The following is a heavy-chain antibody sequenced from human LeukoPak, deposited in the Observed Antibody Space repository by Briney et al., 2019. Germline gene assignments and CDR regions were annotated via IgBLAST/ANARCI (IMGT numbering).Heavy chain of an antibody. CDR3: TTILFY. D-gene: IGHD2/OR15-2a*01. CDR2: IRSQANSYAT. Sequence: GGSLRLSCAASGFTFSDSALHWVRQASGKGLEWVGRIRSQANSYATAYDASVKGRLTISRDDSKDAAYLQMNSPKTEDTAVYYCTTILFYWGQGTLVTVSS. V-gene: IGHV3-73*01. J-gene: IGHJ4*02. CDR1: GFTFSDSA.